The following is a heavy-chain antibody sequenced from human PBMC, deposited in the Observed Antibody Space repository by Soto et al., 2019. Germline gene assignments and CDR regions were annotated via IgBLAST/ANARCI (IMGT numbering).Heavy chain of an antibody. D-gene: IGHD6-6*01. J-gene: IGHJ4*02. Sequence: GGSLRLSCAASGFTFSSYSMNWVRQAPGKGLEWVSYISSSSSTIYYADSVKGRFTISRDNAKNTLYLQMNSLRAEDTAVYYCTIAARPPNHYWGQGTLVTVSS. V-gene: IGHV3-48*01. CDR3: TIAARPPNHY. CDR2: ISSSSSTI. CDR1: GFTFSSYS.